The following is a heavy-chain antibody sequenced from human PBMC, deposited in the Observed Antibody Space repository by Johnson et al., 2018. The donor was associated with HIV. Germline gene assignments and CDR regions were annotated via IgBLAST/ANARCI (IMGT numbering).Heavy chain of an antibody. CDR2: ISSDGSNT. Sequence: QMMFVESGGGVVQPGRSLRLSCAASGFTFSSYAMHWVRQAPGKGLECVAVISSDGSNTYYADSVKGRFTISRDNSKNTLYLQMNSLRTEDTAVYYCARAHYDSSGYLLKGGAFDIWGQGTMVTVSS. CDR3: ARAHYDSSGYLLKGGAFDI. V-gene: IGHV3-30-3*01. J-gene: IGHJ3*02. D-gene: IGHD3-22*01. CDR1: GFTFSSYA.